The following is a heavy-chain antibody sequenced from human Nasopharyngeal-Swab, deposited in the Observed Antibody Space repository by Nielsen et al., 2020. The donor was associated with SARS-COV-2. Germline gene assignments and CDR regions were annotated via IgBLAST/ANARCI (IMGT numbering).Heavy chain of an antibody. CDR1: GYTFTSYD. J-gene: IGHJ6*02. Sequence: ASVKVSCKASGYTFTSYDINWVRQATGQGLEWMGWMNPNSGNTGYAQKFQGRVTMTRNTSISTAYMELSSLRSEDTAVYYCAREEQQPVLGGGVYYGMDVWGQGTTVTVSS. CDR2: MNPNSGNT. CDR3: AREEQQPVLGGGVYYGMDV. D-gene: IGHD6-13*01. V-gene: IGHV1-8*01.